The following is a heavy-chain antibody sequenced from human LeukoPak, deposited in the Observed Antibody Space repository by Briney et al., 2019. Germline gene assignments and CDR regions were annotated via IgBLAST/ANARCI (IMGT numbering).Heavy chain of an antibody. CDR1: GFTFSSYS. Sequence: GGSLRLSCAASGFTFSSYSMNWVRQAPGKGLEWVSSISSSSSYIYYADSVKGRFTISRDNAKNSLYLQMNSLRAEDTAVYYCARDAAVDTAMGPYYYYYMDVWGKGTTVTVSS. CDR3: ARDAAVDTAMGPYYYYYMDV. J-gene: IGHJ6*03. D-gene: IGHD5-18*01. CDR2: ISSSSSYI. V-gene: IGHV3-21*01.